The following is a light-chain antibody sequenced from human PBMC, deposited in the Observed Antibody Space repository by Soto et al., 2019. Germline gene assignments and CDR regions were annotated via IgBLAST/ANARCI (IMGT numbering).Light chain of an antibody. CDR2: LSSDGSH. J-gene: IGLJ2*01. Sequence: QPVLTQSPSASASLGASVKLTCTLSSGHSSYAIAWHQQQPEKGPRYLMKLSSDGSHSKGDGIPDRFSGSSSGAERYLTISSLQSEDEADYYCQTWDTGARVVFGGGTKL. V-gene: IGLV4-69*01. CDR3: QTWDTGARVV. CDR1: SGHSSYA.